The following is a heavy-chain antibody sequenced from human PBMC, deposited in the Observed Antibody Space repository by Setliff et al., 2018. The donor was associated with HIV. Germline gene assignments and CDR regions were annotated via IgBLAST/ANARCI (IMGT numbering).Heavy chain of an antibody. Sequence: LEWIVELNHSGSSKYNPSLKSRVTMSVDTSKNQFSLKLSSVTAADSAVYYCARVGTPVTTRETYKWFDPWGQGARGGDLQLVRADFFQYWGQGNLVPSPQ. CDR3: ARVGTPVTTRETYKWFDPWGQGARGGDLQLVRADFFQY. V-gene: IGHV4-34*01. D-gene: IGHD4-17*01. CDR2: LNHSGSS. J-gene: IGHJ1*01.